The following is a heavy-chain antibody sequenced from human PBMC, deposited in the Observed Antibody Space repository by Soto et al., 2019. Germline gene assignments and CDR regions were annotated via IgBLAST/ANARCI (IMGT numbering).Heavy chain of an antibody. D-gene: IGHD3-10*01. CDR1: GFSLNTYGVG. CDR3: ERAHGSWVAYYFEY. Sequence: QITLKESGPTLVKPTQTLTLTCTASGFSLNTYGVGVGWFRQPPGKALEWVALTYWDDDKRYSPSLKSRLTITKDTAKHQVVLTMTNMEPVDKVPDYCERAHGSWVAYYFEYWGQGTLVPVSP. V-gene: IGHV2-5*02. CDR2: TYWDDDK. J-gene: IGHJ4*02.